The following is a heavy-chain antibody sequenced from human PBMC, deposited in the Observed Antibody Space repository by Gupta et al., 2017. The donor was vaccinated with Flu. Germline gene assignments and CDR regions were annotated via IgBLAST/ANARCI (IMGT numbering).Heavy chain of an antibody. CDR2: ISSSGSTI. V-gene: IGHV3-48*03. D-gene: IGHD2-2*01. CDR1: FRSYE. J-gene: IGHJ4*02. CDR3: ARDPDRGCSGTSCYGFDY. Sequence: FRSYEINWVRQAPGKGLEWVSYISSSGSTIHYADSVKGRFTISRDNAKNSLYLQMNSLRAEDTALYYCARDPDRGCSGTSCYGFDYWGQGTLVTVSS.